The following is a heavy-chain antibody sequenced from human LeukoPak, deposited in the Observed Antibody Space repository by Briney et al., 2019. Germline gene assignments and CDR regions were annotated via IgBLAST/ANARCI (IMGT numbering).Heavy chain of an antibody. CDR3: ASLLWFRELSSLGYYGMDV. CDR2: ISSSSSYI. J-gene: IGHJ6*02. V-gene: IGHV3-21*01. CDR1: GFTFSSYS. D-gene: IGHD3-10*01. Sequence: GGSLRLSCAASGFTFSSYSMNWVRQAPGKGLEWVSSISSSSSYIYYADSVKGRFTISRDNAKNSLYLQMNSLRAEDTAVYYCASLLWFRELSSLGYYGMDVWGQGTTVTVSS.